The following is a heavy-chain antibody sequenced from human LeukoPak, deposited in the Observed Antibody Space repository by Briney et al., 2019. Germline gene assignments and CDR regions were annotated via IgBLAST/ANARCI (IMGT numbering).Heavy chain of an antibody. CDR3: AVFHAVISAAGFDY. V-gene: IGHV4-34*01. D-gene: IGHD6-13*01. CDR2: INHSGST. J-gene: IGHJ4*02. CDR1: GGSFSGDY. Sequence: SETLSLTCAVYGGSFSGDYWSWIRQPPGKGLEWIGEINHSGSTNYNPSLKSRVTISVDTSKNQFSLKLSSVTAADTAVYYCAVFHAVISAAGFDYWGQGTLVTVSS.